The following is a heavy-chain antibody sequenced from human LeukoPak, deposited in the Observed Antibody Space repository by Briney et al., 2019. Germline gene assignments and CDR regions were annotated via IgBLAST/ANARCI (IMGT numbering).Heavy chain of an antibody. CDR3: ARQRHSDY. CDR2: IKEDGSEN. CDR1: GFTFSRYW. V-gene: IGHV3-7*01. J-gene: IGHJ4*02. Sequence: PGGSLRLSCAASGFTFSRYWMTWVRQAPGKGLKWVANIKEDGSENSYVESVKGRFTISRDNAKNSLYLQLNSLRAEDTAVYFCARQRHSDYWGQGTLVTVSS. D-gene: IGHD1-1*01.